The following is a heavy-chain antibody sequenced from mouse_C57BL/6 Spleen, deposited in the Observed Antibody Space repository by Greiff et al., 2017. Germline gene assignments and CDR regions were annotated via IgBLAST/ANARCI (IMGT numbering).Heavy chain of an antibody. D-gene: IGHD2-3*01. J-gene: IGHJ3*01. CDR1: GYAFSSYW. Sequence: LVESGAELVKPGASVKISCKASGYAFSSYWMNWVKQRPGTGLEWIGQIYPGDGDTNYNGKFKGKATLTADKSSSTAYMQLSSLTSEDSAVYFCARSPSRLLPFAYWGEGTLVTVSA. CDR2: IYPGDGDT. V-gene: IGHV1-80*01. CDR3: ARSPSRLLPFAY.